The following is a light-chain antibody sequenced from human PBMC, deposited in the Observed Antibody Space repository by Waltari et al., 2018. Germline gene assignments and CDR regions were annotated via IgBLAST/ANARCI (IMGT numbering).Light chain of an antibody. Sequence: DIVMTQSPLSLPVTPGKPASISCRSRQSLLQTNGYYYLDWYLQKPGQSPQLLIYLTSSRASGVPDRFSGSGSGTDFTLQISRVEAEDVGIYYCMQALQTPLTFGGGTRVEIK. J-gene: IGKJ4*02. CDR1: QSLLQTNGYYY. CDR2: LTS. CDR3: MQALQTPLT. V-gene: IGKV2-28*01.